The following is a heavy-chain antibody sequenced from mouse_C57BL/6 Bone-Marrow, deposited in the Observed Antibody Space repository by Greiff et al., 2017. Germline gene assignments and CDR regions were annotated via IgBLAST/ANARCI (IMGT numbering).Heavy chain of an antibody. CDR1: GYTFTNYW. D-gene: IGHD4-1*01. Sequence: QVQLKQSGAELVRPGTSVKMSCKASGYTFTNYWIGWAKQRPGHGLEWIGDIYPGGGYTNYNEKFKGKATLTADKSSSTAYMQFSSLTSEDSAIYYCARRGKLGRLTRGQGTTLTVSS. V-gene: IGHV1-63*01. CDR3: ARRGKLGRLT. J-gene: IGHJ2*01. CDR2: IYPGGGYT.